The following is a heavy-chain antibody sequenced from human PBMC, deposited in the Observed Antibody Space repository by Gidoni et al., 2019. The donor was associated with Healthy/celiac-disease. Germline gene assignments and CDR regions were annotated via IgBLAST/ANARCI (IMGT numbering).Heavy chain of an antibody. CDR3: ARVRRMTPRYDAFDI. V-gene: IGHV4-31*01. CDR1: GGSISSGGYY. D-gene: IGHD1-1*01. Sequence: QVQLQESGPGLVKPSQTLSLTCTVSGGSISSGGYYWSWIRQHPGKGLEWIGYIYYSGSTYYNPSLKSLVTISVDTSKNQFSLKLSSVTAADTAVYYCARVRRMTPRYDAFDIWGQGTMVTVSS. J-gene: IGHJ3*02. CDR2: IYYSGST.